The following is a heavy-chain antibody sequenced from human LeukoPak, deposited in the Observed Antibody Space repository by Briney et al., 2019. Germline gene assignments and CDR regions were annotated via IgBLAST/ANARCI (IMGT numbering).Heavy chain of an antibody. J-gene: IGHJ6*03. CDR1: GFTFRSYG. CDR2: ISYDGTNK. CDR3: AGDGSSWTNYNYYYMDV. V-gene: IGHV3-30*03. Sequence: GGSLRLSCAVSGFTFRSYGMHWVRQAPGKGLEWVAVISYDGTNKYYADSVRGRFTISRDNSKDTLFLQMNSLRGEDTAVYYCAGDGSSWTNYNYYYMDVWGKGTTVTVSS. D-gene: IGHD6-13*01.